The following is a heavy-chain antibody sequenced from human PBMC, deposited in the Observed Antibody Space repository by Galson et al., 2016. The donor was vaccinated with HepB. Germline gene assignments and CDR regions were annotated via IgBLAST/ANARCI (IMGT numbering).Heavy chain of an antibody. J-gene: IGHJ6*02. CDR1: GFTFSTYN. D-gene: IGHD2-2*02. CDR3: ARDFGYCSSTSCYKGGLFYYYGMDV. Sequence: SLRLSCAASGFTFSTYNMNWVRQAPGKGLEWVSSISNSNSYIYYAASVKGRFTISRDNAKNSLYLQMNSLRAEDTAVYYCARDFGYCSSTSCYKGGLFYYYGMDVWGQGTTVTVSS. CDR2: ISNSNSYI. V-gene: IGHV3-21*01.